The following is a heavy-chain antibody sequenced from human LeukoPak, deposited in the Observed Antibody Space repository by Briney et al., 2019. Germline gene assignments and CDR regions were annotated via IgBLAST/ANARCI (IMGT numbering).Heavy chain of an antibody. CDR1: GGSISSYY. Sequence: SETLSLTCTVSGGSISSYYWSWIRQPPGKGLEWFGYIYYSGSTNYNPSLKSRVTISVDTSKNQFSLKLSSVTAADTAVYYCAREAESYYDSSGYYRQYNIFDYWGQGTLVTVSS. J-gene: IGHJ4*02. V-gene: IGHV4-59*01. CDR2: IYYSGST. D-gene: IGHD3-22*01. CDR3: AREAESYYDSSGYYRQYNIFDY.